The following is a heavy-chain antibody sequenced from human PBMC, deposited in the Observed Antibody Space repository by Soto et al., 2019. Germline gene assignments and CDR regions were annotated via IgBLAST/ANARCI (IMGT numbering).Heavy chain of an antibody. CDR2: ISAYNGNT. V-gene: IGHV1-18*01. CDR1: GYTFTIYG. D-gene: IGHD6-13*01. Sequence: GASVKVSCKSSGYTFTIYGISGVRTAPGQGLEWMGWISAYNGNTNYAQKLQGRVTMTTDTSTSTAYMELRSLRSDDTAVYYCARDVAAAGSNWFDPWGQGTLVTVSS. CDR3: ARDVAAAGSNWFDP. J-gene: IGHJ5*02.